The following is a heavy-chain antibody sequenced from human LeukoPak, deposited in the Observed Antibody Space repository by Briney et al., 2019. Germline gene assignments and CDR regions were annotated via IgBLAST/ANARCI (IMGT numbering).Heavy chain of an antibody. Sequence: GGSLRLSCAASGFIFSSYSMNWIRQAPGKGLEWVSSISSSSSYIYYADSVKGRFTISRDNAKNSLYLQMNSLRAEDTAVYYCAREGGIVGGFDYWGQGTLVTVSS. D-gene: IGHD1-26*01. J-gene: IGHJ4*02. CDR3: AREGGIVGGFDY. CDR2: ISSSSSYI. CDR1: GFIFSSYS. V-gene: IGHV3-21*01.